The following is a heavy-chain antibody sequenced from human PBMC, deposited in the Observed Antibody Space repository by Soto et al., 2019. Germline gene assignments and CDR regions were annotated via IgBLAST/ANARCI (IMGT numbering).Heavy chain of an antibody. CDR2: ISGSGGST. Sequence: GGSLRLSCAASGFTFSSYAMSWGRQAPGKGLEWVSAISGSGGSTYYADSVKGRLTISRDNSKNTLYLQMNSLRAEDTAVSYCATDLEGDYDILTGYWYYYGMDVWGKGTTVTV. CDR3: ATDLEGDYDILTGYWYYYGMDV. V-gene: IGHV3-23*01. D-gene: IGHD3-9*01. J-gene: IGHJ6*04. CDR1: GFTFSSYA.